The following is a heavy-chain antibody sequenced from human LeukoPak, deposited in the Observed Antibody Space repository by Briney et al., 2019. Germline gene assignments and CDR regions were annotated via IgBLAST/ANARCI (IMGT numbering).Heavy chain of an antibody. CDR2: ISSSGSTI. J-gene: IGHJ2*01. CDR3: AKMLGFCTSISCYFYFDL. V-gene: IGHV3-11*01. D-gene: IGHD2-2*01. Sequence: GGSLRLSCAASGFTFSDYYMSWIRQAPGKGLEWVSYISSSGSTIYYADFVKGRFTISRDNSKDTLYLQMNSLRAEDTAVYYCAKMLGFCTSISCYFYFDLWGRGTLVTVSS. CDR1: GFTFSDYY.